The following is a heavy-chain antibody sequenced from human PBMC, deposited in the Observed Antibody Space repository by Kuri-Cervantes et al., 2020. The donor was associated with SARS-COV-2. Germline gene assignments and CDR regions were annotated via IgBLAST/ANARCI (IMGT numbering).Heavy chain of an antibody. CDR1: GYTFTGYY. CDR2: INPNSGGT. V-gene: IGHV1-2*02. J-gene: IGHJ3*02. D-gene: IGHD5-12*01. CDR3: ARGRGIQWDAFDI. Sequence: ASVKVSCKASGYTFTGYYMHWVRQAPGQGLEWMGWINPNSGGTNYAQKFQGRVTMTRDTSISTAYMELSRLRSDDTAVYYRARGRGIQWDAFDIWGQGTMVTVSS.